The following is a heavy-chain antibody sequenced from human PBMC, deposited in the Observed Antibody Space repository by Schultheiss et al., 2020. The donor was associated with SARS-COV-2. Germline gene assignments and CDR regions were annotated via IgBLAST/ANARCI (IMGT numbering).Heavy chain of an antibody. CDR2: MNPNSGNT. V-gene: IGHV1-18*01. Sequence: ASVKVSCKASGYTFTSYDINWVRQATGQGLEWMGWMNPNSGNTNYAQKLQGRVTMTTDTSTSTAYMELRSLRSDDTAVYYCAALGYCSSTSCLNYYYYGMDVWGQGTTVTVSS. D-gene: IGHD2-2*01. CDR3: AALGYCSSTSCLNYYYYGMDV. J-gene: IGHJ6*02. CDR1: GYTFTSYD.